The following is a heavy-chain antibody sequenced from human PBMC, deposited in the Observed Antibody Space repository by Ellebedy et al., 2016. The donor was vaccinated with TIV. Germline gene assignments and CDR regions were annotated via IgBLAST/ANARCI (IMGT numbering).Heavy chain of an antibody. J-gene: IGHJ3*01. D-gene: IGHD6-19*01. CDR1: GYTFSSFG. Sequence: ASVKVSCKASGYTFSSFGITWVRQAPGQGLEWMGWISAFNGDTNYVQKLQDRVTMTSDSSTSTAYLELRSLRSDDTAMYYCARHSISGWYWSGFDVWGQGTMVTVSS. V-gene: IGHV1-18*04. CDR2: ISAFNGDT. CDR3: ARHSISGWYWSGFDV.